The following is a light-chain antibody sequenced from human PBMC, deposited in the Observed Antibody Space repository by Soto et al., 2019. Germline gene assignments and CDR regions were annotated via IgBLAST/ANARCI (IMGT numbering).Light chain of an antibody. CDR2: GAS. Sequence: EIVLTQSPGTLSLSRGERATLSCRASQSVSRDLAWYQQKPGQAPRLLIYGASSRATGIPDRFSGSGSGTDFTLTISRLEPEAFAVYYCQQYGSSPWTFGQGTKVEIK. J-gene: IGKJ1*01. CDR3: QQYGSSPWT. V-gene: IGKV3-20*01. CDR1: QSVSRD.